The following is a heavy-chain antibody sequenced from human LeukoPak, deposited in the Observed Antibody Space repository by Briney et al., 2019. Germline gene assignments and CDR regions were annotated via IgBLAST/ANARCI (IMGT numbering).Heavy chain of an antibody. CDR1: GGSFSGYY. D-gene: IGHD1-26*01. CDR2: INHNGGT. J-gene: IGHJ4*02. V-gene: IGHV4-34*01. Sequence: SETLSLTCAVYGGSFSGYYWSWIRQPPGKGLEWIGEINHNGGTNYNPSLKSRVTISVDTSKNQFSLKLSSVTAADTAVYYCAGSYLGVVGATAYWGQGTLVSVSS. CDR3: AGSYLGVVGATAY.